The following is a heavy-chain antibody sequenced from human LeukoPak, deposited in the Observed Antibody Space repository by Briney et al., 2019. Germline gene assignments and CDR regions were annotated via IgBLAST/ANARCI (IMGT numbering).Heavy chain of an antibody. J-gene: IGHJ5*02. D-gene: IGHD4-17*01. Sequence: SETLSLTCTVSGGSISSSSYYWGWIRQPPGKGLEWIGSIYYSGITYYNPSLKSRVTISVDTSKNQFSLKLSSVTAADTAVYYCARATSGDYAWFDPWGQGTLVTVSS. CDR3: ARATSGDYAWFDP. CDR1: GGSISSSSYY. V-gene: IGHV4-39*07. CDR2: IYYSGIT.